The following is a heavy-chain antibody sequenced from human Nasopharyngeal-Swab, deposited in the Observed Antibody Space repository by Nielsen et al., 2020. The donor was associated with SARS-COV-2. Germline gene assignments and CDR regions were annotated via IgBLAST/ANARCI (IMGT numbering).Heavy chain of an antibody. CDR1: GYTLTELS. CDR3: ATEYNWNYGPRYFDL. V-gene: IGHV1-24*01. D-gene: IGHD1-7*01. CDR2: FDPEDGET. J-gene: IGHJ2*01. Sequence: ASVKVSCKVSGYTLTELSMHWVRQAPGKGPEWMGGFDPEDGETIYAQKFQGRVTMTEDTSTDTAYMELSSLRSEDTAVYYCATEYNWNYGPRYFDLWGRGTLVTVSS.